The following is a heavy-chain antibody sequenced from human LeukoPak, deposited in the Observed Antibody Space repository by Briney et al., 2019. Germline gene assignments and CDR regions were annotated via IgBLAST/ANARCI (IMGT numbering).Heavy chain of an antibody. CDR2: INAGNGNT. D-gene: IGHD1-26*01. CDR1: GYTFTSYA. V-gene: IGHV1-3*01. Sequence: ASVKVSRKASGYTFTSYAMHWVRQAPGQRLEWMGWINAGNGNTKYSQKFQGRVTITRDTSASTAYMELSSLRSEDTAVYYCARGHSGSYWFDYWGQGTLVTVSS. J-gene: IGHJ4*02. CDR3: ARGHSGSYWFDY.